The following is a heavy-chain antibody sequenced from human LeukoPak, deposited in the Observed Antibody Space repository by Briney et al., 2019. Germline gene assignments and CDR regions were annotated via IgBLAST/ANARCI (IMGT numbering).Heavy chain of an antibody. J-gene: IGHJ6*02. Sequence: GGSLRLSCAVSGFTISRHWMSWVRQAPGKGLEWLANIKQDGSEKYYVDSVEAGFTIARDNAKNSLYLQRNRLRAEDTAVYYCARSYYASATSYTMDVWGQGPTVPVSS. CDR2: IKQDGSEK. CDR1: GFTISRHW. D-gene: IGHD3-10*01. CDR3: ARSYYASATSYTMDV. V-gene: IGHV3-7*01.